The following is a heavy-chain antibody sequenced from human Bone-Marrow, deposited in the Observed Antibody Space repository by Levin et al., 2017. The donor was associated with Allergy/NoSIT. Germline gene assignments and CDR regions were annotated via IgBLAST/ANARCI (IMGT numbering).Heavy chain of an antibody. V-gene: IGHV3-30-3*01. CDR1: GFTFSSYA. CDR2: ISYDGSNK. Sequence: GGSLRLSCAASGFTFSSYAMHWVRQAPGKGLEWVAVISYDGSNKYYADSVKGRFTISRDNSKNTLYLQMNSLRAEDTAVYYCAQGDYYGSGSYYSIDYWGQGTLVTVSS. J-gene: IGHJ4*02. CDR3: AQGDYYGSGSYYSIDY. D-gene: IGHD3-10*01.